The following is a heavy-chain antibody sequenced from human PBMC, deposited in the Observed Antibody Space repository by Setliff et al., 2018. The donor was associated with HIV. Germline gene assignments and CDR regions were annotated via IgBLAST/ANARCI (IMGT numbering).Heavy chain of an antibody. Sequence: PSETLSLTCTVSDDSISSYYWSWIRQPPGKGLEWIGYIYYTGTTKYNPSLKSRVTISIDTSKNQFSLKLTSVTAADTAVYYCARLEYYSDGNGYLQFYFDYWGQGTLVTVSS. D-gene: IGHD3-22*01. J-gene: IGHJ4*02. CDR3: ARLEYYSDGNGYLQFYFDY. V-gene: IGHV4-59*08. CDR1: DDSISSYY. CDR2: IYYTGTT.